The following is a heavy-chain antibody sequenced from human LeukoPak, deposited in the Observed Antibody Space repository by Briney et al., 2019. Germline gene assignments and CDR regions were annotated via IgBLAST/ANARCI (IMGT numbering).Heavy chain of an antibody. CDR1: GDSISAYY. CDR3: ARGGGPTVTTANLAY. Sequence: PSETLSLTCNVSGDSISAYYWSWIRQPPGKGLEWIGHIRYTGNTNIGNTNYNPSLKSRVTILVDTSKNQFSLSLTSLTAADTAVYYCARGGGPTVTTANLAYWGQGTLVTVSS. J-gene: IGHJ4*02. D-gene: IGHD4-17*01. V-gene: IGHV4-59*01. CDR2: IRYTGNT.